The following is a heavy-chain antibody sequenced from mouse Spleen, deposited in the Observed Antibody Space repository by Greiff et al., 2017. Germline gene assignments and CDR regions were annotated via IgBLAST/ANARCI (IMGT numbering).Heavy chain of an antibody. CDR3: ASDRNYRFAY. CDR2: ICGGGST. Sequence: QVQLQQSGPGLVARSQSLSITSTVSGVSLTCYGVEWVRPSQGKGLGWLGVICGGGSTNYNSALESRLSISKDNSKSQVLLKMNSLQTDDTAMYYCASDRNYRFAYWGQGTLVTVSA. V-gene: IGHV2-6*01. J-gene: IGHJ3*01. CDR1: GVSLTCYG. D-gene: IGHD2-1*01.